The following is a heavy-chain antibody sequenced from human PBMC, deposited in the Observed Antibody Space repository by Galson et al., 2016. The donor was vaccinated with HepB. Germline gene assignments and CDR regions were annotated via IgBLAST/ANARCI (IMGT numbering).Heavy chain of an antibody. Sequence: LSLTCTVSGDSISSGSFYWSWIRQPVGKGLEWIGRVYTSGITHYNASLQSRVTISLNTSKNQFSLRLTSVTAADTAVYYCAREPFLDLDPNTRNNAFDIWGQGTMVTLSS. D-gene: IGHD3/OR15-3a*01. CDR1: GDSISSGSFY. CDR2: VYTSGIT. V-gene: IGHV4-61*02. J-gene: IGHJ3*02. CDR3: AREPFLDLDPNTRNNAFDI.